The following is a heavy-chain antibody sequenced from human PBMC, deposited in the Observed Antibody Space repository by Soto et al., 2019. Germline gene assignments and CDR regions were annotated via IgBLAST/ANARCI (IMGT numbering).Heavy chain of an antibody. CDR2: INSGSSTI. D-gene: IGHD5-12*01. V-gene: IGHV3-48*02. Sequence: EVQLVESGGGLVQPGGSLRLSCAASGFTFRSYAMNWVRQAPGKGLEWVSYINSGSSTIYYADSAKGRFTISRDNAKNSLYLQMNSLRHEDTAVYFCVIDRGYTGYDLEYWGQGALVTVSS. CDR1: GFTFRSYA. CDR3: VIDRGYTGYDLEY. J-gene: IGHJ4*02.